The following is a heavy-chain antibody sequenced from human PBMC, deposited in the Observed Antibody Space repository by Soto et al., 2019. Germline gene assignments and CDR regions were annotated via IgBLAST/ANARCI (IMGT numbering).Heavy chain of an antibody. D-gene: IGHD3-10*01. CDR2: INAGNGNT. J-gene: IGHJ4*02. Sequence: ASVKVSCKASGYTFTSYAMHWVRQAPGQRLEWMGWINAGNGNTKYSQKFQGRVTTTRDTSASTAYMELSSLRSEDTAVYYCASGARELLWFGELGYWGQGTLVTVSS. V-gene: IGHV1-3*01. CDR1: GYTFTSYA. CDR3: ASGARELLWFGELGY.